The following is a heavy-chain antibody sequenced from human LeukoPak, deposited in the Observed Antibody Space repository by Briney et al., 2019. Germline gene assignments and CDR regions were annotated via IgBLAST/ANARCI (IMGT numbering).Heavy chain of an antibody. CDR1: GDSISVSHYC. CDR2: ISYSGST. J-gene: IGHJ5*02. V-gene: IGHV4-39*01. D-gene: IGHD5-18*01. CDR3: ARHARLPETTMVRAFDP. Sequence: PSETLSLTCTVSGDSISVSHYCWDWIRQPPGKGLEWIGCISYSGSTYYIPSLKSRVTISVDTSKTQFSLKLTSVTAADTAVYYCARHARLPETTMVRAFDPWGQGTLVTVSS.